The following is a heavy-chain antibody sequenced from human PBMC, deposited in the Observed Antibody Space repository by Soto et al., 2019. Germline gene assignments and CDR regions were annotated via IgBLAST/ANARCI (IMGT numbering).Heavy chain of an antibody. CDR3: ARLIGNSWLDS. CDR2: TYRSRWQT. J-gene: IGHJ5*01. CDR1: GDSVSSNDAT. V-gene: IGHV6-1*01. D-gene: IGHD3-16*01. Sequence: SQTLSLTCAISGDSVSSNDATWDWIRQSPSRGLEWLGRTYRSRWQTDYAISVKSRISINPDTSNNQVSLQLNSVTPDDTAVYYCARLIGNSWLDSWGQGTLVT.